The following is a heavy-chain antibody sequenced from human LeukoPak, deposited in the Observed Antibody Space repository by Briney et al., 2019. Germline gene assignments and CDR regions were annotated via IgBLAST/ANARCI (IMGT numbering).Heavy chain of an antibody. CDR2: ISSSSSYI. CDR3: ARDGITFGGVHLVYFDY. CDR1: GFTFSSYA. Sequence: GGSLRLSCAASGFTFSSYAMSWVRQAPGKGLEWVSSISSSSSYIYYADSVKGRFTISRDNAKNSLYLQMNSLRAEDTAVYYCARDGITFGGVHLVYFDYWGQGTLVTVSS. J-gene: IGHJ4*02. D-gene: IGHD3-16*01. V-gene: IGHV3-21*01.